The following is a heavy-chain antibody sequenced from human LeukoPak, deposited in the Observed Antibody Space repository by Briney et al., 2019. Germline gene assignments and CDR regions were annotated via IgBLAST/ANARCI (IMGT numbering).Heavy chain of an antibody. CDR3: ARGRLGRQHASFFDS. CDR2: IYYSGST. V-gene: IGHV4-59*08. D-gene: IGHD2-2*01. J-gene: IGHJ4*02. CDR1: DGSMGTYY. Sequence: SETLSLTCSVSDGSMGTYYWGWIRQPPGKGLEWIGYIYYSGSTTYNPSLRSRVTVSVDTSKNQFSLKLTSMTAADTAVYYCARGRLGRQHASFFDSWGQGTLVTVSS.